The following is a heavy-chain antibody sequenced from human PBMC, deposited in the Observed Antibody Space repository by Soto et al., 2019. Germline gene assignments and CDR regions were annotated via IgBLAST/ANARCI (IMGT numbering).Heavy chain of an antibody. CDR1: GFTLSGRS. Sequence: EVQLVESGGGLVQPGGSLRLSCAASGFTLSGRSMHWVRQAPGKGLVWVSGIDNAGTDSTYADSVKGRFTSSRDNAKNMLYPQMNSLGGEDTAGYYCARGWFGPDVWGKGTTVTVSS. D-gene: IGHD3-10*01. CDR3: ARGWFGPDV. CDR2: IDNAGTDS. J-gene: IGHJ6*04. V-gene: IGHV3-74*01.